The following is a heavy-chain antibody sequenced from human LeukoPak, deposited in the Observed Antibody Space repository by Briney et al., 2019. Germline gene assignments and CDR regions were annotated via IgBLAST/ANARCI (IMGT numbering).Heavy chain of an antibody. D-gene: IGHD2-2*01. J-gene: IGHJ1*01. CDR3: ARSLRVLGYCSSTSCYTGYFQH. CDR2: INHSGST. Sequence: PSETLSLTCAVYGGSFSGYYWSWIRQPPGKGLEWIGEINHSGSTNYNPSLKSRVTISVDTSKNQFSLKLSSVTAADTAVYYCARSLRVLGYCSSTSCYTGYFQHWGQGTLVTVSS. CDR1: GGSFSGYY. V-gene: IGHV4-34*01.